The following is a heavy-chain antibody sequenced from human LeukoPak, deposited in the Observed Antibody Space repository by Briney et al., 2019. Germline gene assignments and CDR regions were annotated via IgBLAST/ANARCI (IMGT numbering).Heavy chain of an antibody. V-gene: IGHV3-9*01. CDR3: AKDGHYGAAKYYFDY. CDR1: GFTLDDYA. J-gene: IGHJ4*02. Sequence: PGGSLRLSCAASGFTLDDYAMHWVRQAPGKGLEWVSGISWNSGSIGYADSVKGRFTISRDNAKNSLYLQMNSLRAEDTVLYYCAKDGHYGAAKYYFDYWGQGTLVTVSS. CDR2: ISWNSGSI. D-gene: IGHD4-17*01.